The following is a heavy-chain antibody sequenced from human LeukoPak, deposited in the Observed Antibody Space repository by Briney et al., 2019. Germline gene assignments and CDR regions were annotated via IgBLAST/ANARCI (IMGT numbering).Heavy chain of an antibody. V-gene: IGHV4-30-4*08. J-gene: IGHJ4*02. Sequence: SQTLSLTGTVSGGSISSGDYYWSWIRQPPGKGLEWIGYIYYSGSTYYNPSLKSRVTISVDTSKNQFSLKLSSVTAADTAVYYCASLLWFGGLLSDYWGQGTLVTVSS. CDR3: ASLLWFGGLLSDY. D-gene: IGHD3-10*01. CDR1: GGSISSGDYY. CDR2: IYYSGST.